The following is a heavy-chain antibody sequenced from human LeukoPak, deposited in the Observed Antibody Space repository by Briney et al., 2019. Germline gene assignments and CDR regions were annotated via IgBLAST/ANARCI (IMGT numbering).Heavy chain of an antibody. Sequence: PSETLSLTCAVYGGSFNDYYWNWIRQPPGKGLEWIGEINLRGSTTYNPSLKSRVTISIDTSKNQFSLKLRFVTAADTAVYYCARVRCSGGSCPYYYYYYYMDVWGKGTTVTVSS. CDR2: INLRGST. CDR3: ARVRCSGGSCPYYYYYYYMDV. J-gene: IGHJ6*03. D-gene: IGHD2-15*01. CDR1: GGSFNDYY. V-gene: IGHV4-34*01.